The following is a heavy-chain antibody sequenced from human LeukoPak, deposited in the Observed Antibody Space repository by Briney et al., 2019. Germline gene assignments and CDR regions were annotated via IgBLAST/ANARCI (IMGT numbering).Heavy chain of an antibody. Sequence: EASVKVSCKASGGTFSSYAISWVRQAPGQGLEWMGGIIPIFGTANYAQKFQGRVTMTEDTSTDTAYMELSSLRSEDTAVYYCATDRGYASHYWGQGTLVTVSS. CDR2: IIPIFGTA. CDR1: GGTFSSYA. D-gene: IGHD5-12*01. CDR3: ATDRGYASHY. J-gene: IGHJ4*02. V-gene: IGHV1-69*06.